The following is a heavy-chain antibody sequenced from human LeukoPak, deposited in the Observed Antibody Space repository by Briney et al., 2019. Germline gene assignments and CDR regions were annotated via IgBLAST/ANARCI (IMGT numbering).Heavy chain of an antibody. CDR1: GGSISSSNW. CDR3: ARVAAAGDYNWFDP. Sequence: SGTLSFTGAVSGGSISSSNWWSWVSQPPGKGLEWIGEIYHSGSTNYNPSLKSRVTISVDKSKNQFSLKLSSVTAADTAVYYCARVAAAGDYNWFDPWGQGTLVTVSS. CDR2: IYHSGST. D-gene: IGHD6-13*01. J-gene: IGHJ5*02. V-gene: IGHV4-4*02.